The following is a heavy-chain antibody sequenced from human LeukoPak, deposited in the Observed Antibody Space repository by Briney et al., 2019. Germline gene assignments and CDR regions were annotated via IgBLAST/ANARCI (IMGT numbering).Heavy chain of an antibody. CDR2: ISGSGGST. D-gene: IGHD3-3*01. V-gene: IGHV3-23*01. CDR1: GFTFSSYA. J-gene: IGHJ4*02. CDR3: AKDRTYYDFWSGYSPLDY. Sequence: PGGSLRLSCAASGFTFSSYAMSWVRQAPGKGLEWVSAISGSGGSTYYADSVKGRFTISRDNSKNTLYLQMNSLRAEDTAVYYCAKDRTYYDFWSGYSPLDYWGQGTLVTVSS.